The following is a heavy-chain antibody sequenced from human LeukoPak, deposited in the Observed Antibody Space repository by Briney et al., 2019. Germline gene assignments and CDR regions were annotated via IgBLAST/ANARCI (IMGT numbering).Heavy chain of an antibody. D-gene: IGHD2-21*01. Sequence: ASVKVSCKASGGTFSSYAISWVRQAPGQGLEWMGGIIPIFGTANYAQKFQGRVTITADESTSTAYMELSSLRSEDTAVYYCARDRRAYCGGDCYSLPYFDYWGQGTLVTVSS. V-gene: IGHV1-69*13. CDR3: ARDRRAYCGGDCYSLPYFDY. CDR2: IIPIFGTA. J-gene: IGHJ4*02. CDR1: GGTFSSYA.